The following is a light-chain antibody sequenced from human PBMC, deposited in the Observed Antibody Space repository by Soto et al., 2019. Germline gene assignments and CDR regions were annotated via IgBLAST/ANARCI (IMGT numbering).Light chain of an antibody. V-gene: IGLV1-40*01. Sequence: QSALTQPPSVSGAPGQRVTISCTGSSSNIGAGYDVHWYQQFPGTAPKLLISGNSNRPSGVPDRFSGSKSGTSASLAITGLQAEDEADYYCQSYDSSLRSSDSSLSGLVLGTGTKVTVL. J-gene: IGLJ1*01. CDR3: QSYDSSLRSSDSSLSGLV. CDR2: GNS. CDR1: SSNIGAGYD.